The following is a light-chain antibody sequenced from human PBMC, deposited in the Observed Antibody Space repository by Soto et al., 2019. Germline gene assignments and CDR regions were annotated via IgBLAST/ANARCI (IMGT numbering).Light chain of an antibody. J-gene: IGLJ1*01. Sequence: QFGPAQPPPPSWFPGQSVSISFPGTPCDVGGYNYVSWYQQHPGKAPKLMIYDVSNRPSGVSNRFSGSKSGNTASLTISGLQAEDEADYYCSSYISSSTLFGTGTKVTVL. V-gene: IGLV2-14*01. CDR2: DVS. CDR3: SSYISSSTL. CDR1: PCDVGGYNY.